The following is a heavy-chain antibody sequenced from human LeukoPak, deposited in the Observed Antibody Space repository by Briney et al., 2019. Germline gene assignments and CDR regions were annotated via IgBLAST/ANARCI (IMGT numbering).Heavy chain of an antibody. Sequence: GGSLRLSCAASGFTFSSYEMNWVRQAPGKGLEWVSYISSSGSTIYYADSVKGRFTISRDNAKNSLYLKMNSLRAEDTAVYYCARDGHDYGDYGFDYWGQGTLVTVSS. D-gene: IGHD4-17*01. V-gene: IGHV3-48*03. J-gene: IGHJ4*02. CDR2: ISSSGSTI. CDR3: ARDGHDYGDYGFDY. CDR1: GFTFSSYE.